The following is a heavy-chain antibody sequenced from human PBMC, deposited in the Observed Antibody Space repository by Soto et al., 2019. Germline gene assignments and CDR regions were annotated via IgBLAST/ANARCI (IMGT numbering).Heavy chain of an antibody. CDR1: GGSISSSSYY. V-gene: IGHV4-39*01. D-gene: IGHD6-6*01. CDR3: ARHRARNWFDP. J-gene: IGHJ5*02. CDR2: IYYSGST. Sequence: SETLSLTCIVSGGSISSSSYYWGWIRQPPGKGLEWIGSIYYSGSTYYNPSLKSRVTISVDTSKNQFSLKLSSVTAADTPVFCCARHRARNWFDPWGQGTLVTVSS.